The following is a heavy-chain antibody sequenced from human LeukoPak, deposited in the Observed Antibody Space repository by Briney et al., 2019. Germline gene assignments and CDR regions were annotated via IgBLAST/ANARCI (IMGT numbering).Heavy chain of an antibody. V-gene: IGHV1-2*02. CDR3: ARDHRPSTVLRFLEWLLLGAFDF. CDR1: GYTFTGYY. CDR2: INPNSGGT. D-gene: IGHD3-3*01. Sequence: GASVKVSCKASGYTFTGYYMHWVRQAPGQGLEWMGWINPNSGGTNYAQKFQGRVTMTRDTSISTAYMELSRLRSDDTAVYYCARDHRPSTVLRFLEWLLLGAFDFWGQGTMVTVSS. J-gene: IGHJ3*01.